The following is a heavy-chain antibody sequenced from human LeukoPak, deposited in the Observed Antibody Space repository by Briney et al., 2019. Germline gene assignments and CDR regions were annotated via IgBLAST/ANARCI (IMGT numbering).Heavy chain of an antibody. D-gene: IGHD3-22*01. Sequence: KASETLSLTCTVSGGSISSGSYYWRWIRQPAGKGLEWIVRIYTSVSTNYNPSLKSRLTISVDTSRNQFSLKLSSVTAADTAVYYCARELYYYDSSGYDAFDIWGQGTMVTVSS. CDR1: GGSISSGSYY. CDR3: ARELYYYDSSGYDAFDI. CDR2: IYTSVST. V-gene: IGHV4-61*02. J-gene: IGHJ3*02.